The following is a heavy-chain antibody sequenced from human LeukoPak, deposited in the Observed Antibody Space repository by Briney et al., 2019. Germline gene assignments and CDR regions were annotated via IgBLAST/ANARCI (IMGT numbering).Heavy chain of an antibody. J-gene: IGHJ5*02. CDR2: IIPIFGTA. CDR1: GGTFSSYA. D-gene: IGHD3-3*01. V-gene: IGHV1-69*13. Sequence: SVKVSCKASGGTFSSYAISWVRQAPGQGLEWMGGIIPIFGTANYAQKFQGRVTTTADESTSTAYMELSSLRSEDTAVYYCAREGQDYDFGFDPWGQGTLVTVSS. CDR3: AREGQDYDFGFDP.